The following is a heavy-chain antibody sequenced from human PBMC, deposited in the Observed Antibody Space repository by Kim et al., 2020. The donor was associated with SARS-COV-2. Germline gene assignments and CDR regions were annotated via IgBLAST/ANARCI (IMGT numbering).Heavy chain of an antibody. CDR2: INHSGST. V-gene: IGHV4-34*01. D-gene: IGHD5-18*01. CDR1: GGSFSGYY. J-gene: IGHJ6*01. Sequence: SETLSLTCAVYGGSFSGYYWSWIRQPPGKGLEWIGEINHSGSTNYNPSLKSRVTISVDTSKNQFSLKLSSVTAADTAVYYCARATSLQLWYYYYGMDVW. CDR3: ARATSLQLWYYYYGMDV.